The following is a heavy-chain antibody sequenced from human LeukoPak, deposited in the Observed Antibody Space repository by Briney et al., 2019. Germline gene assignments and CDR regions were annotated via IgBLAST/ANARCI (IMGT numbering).Heavy chain of an antibody. Sequence: SETLSLTCTVSGGSISSGSYYWSWIRQPAGKGLEWIGRIYTSGSTNYNPSLKSRVTISVDTSKNQFSLKLSSVTAADTAVYYCARKGMEGMDVWGKGTTVTVSS. J-gene: IGHJ6*03. CDR1: GGSISSGSYY. CDR3: ARKGMEGMDV. V-gene: IGHV4-61*02. D-gene: IGHD1-1*01. CDR2: IYTSGST.